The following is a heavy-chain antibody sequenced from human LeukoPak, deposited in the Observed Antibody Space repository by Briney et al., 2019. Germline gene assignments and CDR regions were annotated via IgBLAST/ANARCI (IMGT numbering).Heavy chain of an antibody. CDR3: ASKRGSGSPFDY. CDR2: IYYSGST. V-gene: IGHV4-61*01. J-gene: IGHJ4*02. CDR1: GGSVSSGSYY. Sequence: PSETLSLTCTVSGGSVSSGSYYWSWIRQPPGKGLEWIGYIYYSGSTTYNPSLNSRVTISVDTSKNQFSLKLSSVTAADTAVYYCASKRGSGSPFDYWAREPWSPSPQ. D-gene: IGHD1-26*01.